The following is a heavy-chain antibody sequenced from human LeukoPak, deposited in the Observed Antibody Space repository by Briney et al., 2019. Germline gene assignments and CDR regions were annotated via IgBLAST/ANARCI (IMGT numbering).Heavy chain of an antibody. V-gene: IGHV3-21*01. Sequence: GGSLRLSCAASGFTFSSYSMNWVRQAPGKVLEWVSSISSSSSYIYYADLVKGRFTISRDNAKNSLYLQMNSLRAEDTAVYYCARGISGTGLYYFDYWGQGTLVTVSS. CDR1: GFTFSSYS. CDR3: ARGISGTGLYYFDY. D-gene: IGHD6-13*01. J-gene: IGHJ4*02. CDR2: ISSSSSYI.